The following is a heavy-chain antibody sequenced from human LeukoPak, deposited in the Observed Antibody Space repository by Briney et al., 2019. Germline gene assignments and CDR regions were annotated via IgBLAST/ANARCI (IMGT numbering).Heavy chain of an antibody. V-gene: IGHV5-51*01. CDR2: IFPGDSDT. D-gene: IGHD6-13*01. CDR3: ARSSSSSWYTWYFQR. Sequence: GESLKISCQGSGYSLSDYWIAWVRQLPGKGLEWMGIIFPGDSDTRYSPSFQGQVTMSADKSINTAYLQWSSLRASDTAMYFCARSSSSSWYTWYFQRWGQGTLVTVSS. J-gene: IGHJ1*01. CDR1: GYSLSDYW.